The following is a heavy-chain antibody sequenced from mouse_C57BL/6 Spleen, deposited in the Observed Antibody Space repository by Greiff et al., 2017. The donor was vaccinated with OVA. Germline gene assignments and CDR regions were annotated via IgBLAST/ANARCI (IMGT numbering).Heavy chain of an antibody. J-gene: IGHJ1*03. Sequence: VQLQQSGAELVRPGTSVKMSCKASGYTFTNYWIGWAKQRPGHGLEWIGEIYPGGGYTNYNEKFKGKATLTADKSSSTAYMQFSSLTSEDSAISYCARGVDYGSSYGYFDVWGTGTTVTVSS. V-gene: IGHV1-63*01. CDR1: GYTFTNYW. CDR2: IYPGGGYT. CDR3: ARGVDYGSSYGYFDV. D-gene: IGHD1-1*01.